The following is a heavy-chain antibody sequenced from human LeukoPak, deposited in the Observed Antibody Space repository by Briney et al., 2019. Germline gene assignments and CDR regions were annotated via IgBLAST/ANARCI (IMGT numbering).Heavy chain of an antibody. V-gene: IGHV1-2*02. CDR2: INPNSGGT. CDR3: ARDIVMVTYWFDP. J-gene: IGHJ5*02. CDR1: GYAFAGYY. D-gene: IGHD5-18*01. Sequence: ASVRVSCKASGYAFAGYYMHWVRQAPGQGLEWMGWINPNSGGTNYAQKFQGRVTMTRDTSISTAYMELSRLRSDDTAVYYCARDIVMVTYWFDPWGQGTLVTVSS.